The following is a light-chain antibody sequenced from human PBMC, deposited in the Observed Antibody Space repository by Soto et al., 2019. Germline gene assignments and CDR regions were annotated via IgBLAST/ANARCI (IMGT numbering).Light chain of an antibody. CDR2: DVR. J-gene: IGLJ3*02. CDR1: RSDVAAYNY. CDR3: SSYTGSSTLVV. V-gene: IGLV2-14*03. Sequence: QSVLTRPASVSGSPGQSITISCTGTRSDVAAYNYVSWYQQHPGKAPKLMIYDVRNRPSGVSHRFSGSQSDNTASLTISGLQAEDEADYYCSSYTGSSTLVVFGGGTKVTVL.